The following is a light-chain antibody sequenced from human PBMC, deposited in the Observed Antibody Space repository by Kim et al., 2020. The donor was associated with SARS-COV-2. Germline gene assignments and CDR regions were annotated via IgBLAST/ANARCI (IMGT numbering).Light chain of an antibody. V-gene: IGLV1-44*01. CDR1: VSNIGSNV. CDR2: SND. Sequence: GQVVTISCSGSVSNIGSNVVNWYQQLPGTAPKLLIYSNDYRPSGVPDRFSGSKSGTSASLAISGLQSEDEADYYCAAWDDSLNGSVFGGGTQLTVL. CDR3: AAWDDSLNGSV. J-gene: IGLJ3*02.